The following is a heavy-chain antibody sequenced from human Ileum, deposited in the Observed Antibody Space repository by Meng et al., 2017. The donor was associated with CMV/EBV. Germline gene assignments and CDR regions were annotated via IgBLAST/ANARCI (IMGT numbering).Heavy chain of an antibody. Sequence: PQHSCTALVKSSLHLILHFTVAGASSRRGHYYLSWIPQTPGKGLEWIGHLHDSGSTYYNPSLQCRVTISVETSKNQFSLKLRSVTAADTAVYYCARVWGIAVRPLDYWGQGTLVTVSS. CDR2: LHDSGST. CDR3: ARVWGIAVRPLDY. CDR1: GASSRRGHYY. J-gene: IGHJ4*02. V-gene: IGHV4-30-4*01. D-gene: IGHD6-6*01.